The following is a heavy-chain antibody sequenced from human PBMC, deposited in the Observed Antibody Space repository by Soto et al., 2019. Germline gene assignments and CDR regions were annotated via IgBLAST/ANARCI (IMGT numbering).Heavy chain of an antibody. CDR1: CSTFTSYG. D-gene: IGHD1-26*01. J-gene: IGHJ2*01. V-gene: IGHV1-18*01. Sequence: ASVKVSCQASCSTFTSYGIIWVRQAPGQGLEWMGLISAYNGNTNYAQKFQGRVTMTRDTSTSTVYMELSSLRSEDTAVYYCARGYTYWYFDLWGRGTLVTVSS. CDR2: ISAYNGNT. CDR3: ARGYTYWYFDL.